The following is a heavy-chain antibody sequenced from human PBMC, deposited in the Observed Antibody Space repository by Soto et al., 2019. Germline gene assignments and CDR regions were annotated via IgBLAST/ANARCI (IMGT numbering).Heavy chain of an antibody. CDR1: GYSFTSYW. CDR3: ARKYCDSTSCYWVFDI. D-gene: IGHD2-2*01. J-gene: IGHJ3*02. V-gene: IGHV5-51*01. CDR2: IYPGDSDT. Sequence: GESLKISCKGSGYSFTSYWIAWVRQMPGKGLEWMGIIYPGDSDTRYSPSFQGQVTISADKSISTAYLQWSSPKASDTAMYYCARKYCDSTSCYWVFDIWGQGTMGTVSS.